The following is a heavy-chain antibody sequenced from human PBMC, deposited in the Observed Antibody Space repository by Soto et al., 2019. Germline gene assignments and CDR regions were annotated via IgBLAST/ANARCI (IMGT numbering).Heavy chain of an antibody. J-gene: IGHJ1*01. V-gene: IGHV3-30*03. CDR3: ARDYGALPADRIQF. D-gene: IGHD3-10*01. CDR2: MSYDGKNI. Sequence: QLVEPGGGVVQPGGSLTLSCAASGISLDSYAMNWVRQAPGKGFEWVAVMSYDGKNIYYRDSVKDRFTISKNESKNTLYLGLSRVTPEDTAMYYWARDYGALPADRIQFWGQGTQVTVSS. CDR1: GISLDSYA.